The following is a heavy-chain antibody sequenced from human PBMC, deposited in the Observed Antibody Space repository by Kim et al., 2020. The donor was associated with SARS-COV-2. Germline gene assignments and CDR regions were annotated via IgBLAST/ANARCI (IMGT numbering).Heavy chain of an antibody. V-gene: IGHV3-21*01. J-gene: IGHJ6*02. D-gene: IGHD2-2*02. CDR1: GFTFSSYS. Sequence: GGSLRLSCAASGFTFSSYSMNWVRQAPGKGLEWVSSISSSSYIYYADSVKGRFTISRDNAKNSLYLQMNSLRAEDTAVYYCARDQIVVVPAAIYYYYYGMDVWGQGTTVTVSS. CDR3: ARDQIVVVPAAIYYYYYGMDV. CDR2: ISSSSYI.